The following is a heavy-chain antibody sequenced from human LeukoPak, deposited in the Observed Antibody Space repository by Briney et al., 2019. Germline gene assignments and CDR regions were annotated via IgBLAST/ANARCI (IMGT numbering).Heavy chain of an antibody. V-gene: IGHV3-23*01. D-gene: IGHD3-22*01. CDR1: GFTFSGFP. Sequence: GGSLSFSVAASGFTFSGFPRSWVAQPQGKGWKGLPTVSVGGGSTYYADSVKGRFTISRDNSKNTLYLQMNSLRAEVTAVYYCAKDGSGWDYDSSGYYYDYWGQGTLVTVSS. CDR2: VSVGGGST. CDR3: AKDGSGWDYDSSGYYYDY. J-gene: IGHJ4*02.